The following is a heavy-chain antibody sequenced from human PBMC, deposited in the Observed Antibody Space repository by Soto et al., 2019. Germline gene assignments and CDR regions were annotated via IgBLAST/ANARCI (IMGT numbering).Heavy chain of an antibody. D-gene: IGHD2-2*01. J-gene: IGHJ4*02. CDR1: GFSLSTSAEG. Sequence: QITLKESGPPLVKPTQTLTLTCTFSGFSLSTSAEGVGWIRQPPGKALEWLALIYWDGDERYSPSLKSRLTLTKDTSKNQVVLTMTNMDPADTATYSCAHGSCTSADCYPNPYLDYWGQGILVTVSS. V-gene: IGHV2-5*02. CDR3: AHGSCTSADCYPNPYLDY. CDR2: IYWDGDE.